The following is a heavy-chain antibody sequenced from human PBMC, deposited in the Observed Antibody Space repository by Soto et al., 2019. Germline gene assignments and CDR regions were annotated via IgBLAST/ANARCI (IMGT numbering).Heavy chain of an antibody. D-gene: IGHD4-17*01. Sequence: GASVKVSCKVSGYTLTELSMHWVRQVPGKGLEWMGGFDPEDGETIYAQKFQGRVTMTEDTSTDTAYMELSSLRSEDTAVYYCATGHDYGDYVGKRYFDYWGQGTLVTVSS. CDR1: GYTLTELS. J-gene: IGHJ4*02. CDR2: FDPEDGET. CDR3: ATGHDYGDYVGKRYFDY. V-gene: IGHV1-24*01.